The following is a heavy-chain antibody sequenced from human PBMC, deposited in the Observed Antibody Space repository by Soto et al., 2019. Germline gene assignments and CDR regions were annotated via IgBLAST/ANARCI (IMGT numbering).Heavy chain of an antibody. CDR2: IIPIFGTA. CDR3: GLGYCSSTSCYPGFGSYY. CDR1: GGTFSSYA. D-gene: IGHD2-2*01. J-gene: IGHJ4*02. V-gene: IGHV1-69*01. Sequence: QVQLVQSGAEVNKPGFSVKVSCKASGGTFSSYAISWVRQTPGQGLDLMGGIIPIFGTANYAQKFQGRVTITADESTSTAYMELSSLRSEDTAVYYCGLGYCSSTSCYPGFGSYYWGQGTLVTVSS.